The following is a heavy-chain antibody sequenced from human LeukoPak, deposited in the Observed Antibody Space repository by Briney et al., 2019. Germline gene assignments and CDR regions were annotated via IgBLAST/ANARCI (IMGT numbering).Heavy chain of an antibody. V-gene: IGHV3-21*01. CDR2: VSASSSYI. Sequence: GGSLRLSCAASGFTLTNFGMDWVRQAPGKGLEWVSSVSASSSYIYYADSVKGRFTISRDNAQNSLYLQMNSLRAEDTAVYYCARERDCGRASCVACYFDYWSQGTLVTVSS. CDR3: ARERDCGRASCVACYFDY. J-gene: IGHJ4*02. D-gene: IGHD2-2*01. CDR1: GFTLTNFG.